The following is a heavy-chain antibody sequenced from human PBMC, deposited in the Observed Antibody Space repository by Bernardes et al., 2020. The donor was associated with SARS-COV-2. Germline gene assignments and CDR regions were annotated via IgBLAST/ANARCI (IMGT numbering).Heavy chain of an antibody. D-gene: IGHD6-19*01. V-gene: IGHV4-39*01. J-gene: IGHJ6*02. CDR3: VRVAAGYYYQYGMDV. CDR2: IYYRGNT. Sequence: SETLSLTCTVSGGSISSSTVYWGWVRQPPGKGLEWIGSIYYRGNTYYSASLKSRVTISIDTSKNQFSLKLSSVTAADTAVYYCVRVAAGYYYQYGMDVWGQWTTVTVS. CDR1: GGSISSSTVY.